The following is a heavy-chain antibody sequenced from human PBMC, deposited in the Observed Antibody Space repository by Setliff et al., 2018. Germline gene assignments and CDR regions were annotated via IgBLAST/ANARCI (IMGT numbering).Heavy chain of an antibody. CDR3: FGAGTCSY. D-gene: IGHD3-10*01. CDR1: GFSFRNCW. V-gene: IGHV3-7*01. J-gene: IGHJ4*02. CDR2: IDPGGSEK. Sequence: GGSLRLSCVGTGFSFRNCWASWVRQAPGKGPEWVASIDPGGSEKYYVDSVRGRFTISRDNARNSLSLQMNSLRSDDTAVYYCFGAGTCSYWGQGTLGTVSS.